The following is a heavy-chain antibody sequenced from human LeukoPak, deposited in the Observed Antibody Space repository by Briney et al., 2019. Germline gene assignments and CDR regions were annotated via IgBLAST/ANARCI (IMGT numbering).Heavy chain of an antibody. CDR1: GFTFSSYA. D-gene: IGHD6-13*01. Sequence: TGGSLRLSCAASGFTFSSYAMSWVRRAPGKGLEWVSAISGSGGSTYYADSVKGRFTISRDNSKNTLYLQMNSLRAEDTAVYYCANDLAAAGTNFDYWGQGTLVTVSS. CDR3: ANDLAAAGTNFDY. CDR2: ISGSGGST. V-gene: IGHV3-23*01. J-gene: IGHJ4*02.